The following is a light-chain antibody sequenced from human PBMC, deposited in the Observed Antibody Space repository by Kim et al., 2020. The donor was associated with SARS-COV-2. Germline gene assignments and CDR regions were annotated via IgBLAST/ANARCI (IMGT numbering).Light chain of an antibody. CDR1: SLRSYY. CDR3: QSRDSGGNVL. J-gene: IGLJ2*01. V-gene: IGLV3-19*01. Sequence: SSELTQDPAVSVALGQTVRITCQGDSLRSYYATWYQQRPRQAPVLVIYGRNNRPSGISDRFSGSSSGNTASLTISGAQAEDEADFYCQSRDSGGNVLLGGGTKVTVL. CDR2: GRN.